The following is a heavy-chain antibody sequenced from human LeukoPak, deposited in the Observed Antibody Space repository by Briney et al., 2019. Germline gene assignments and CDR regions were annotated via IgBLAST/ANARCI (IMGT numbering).Heavy chain of an antibody. CDR2: IYHSGST. CDR1: GGSISSGGYY. V-gene: IGHV4-30-2*01. J-gene: IGHJ5*02. CDR3: ARAAYSSSGEWFDP. D-gene: IGHD6-6*01. Sequence: SQTLSLTCTVSGGSISSGGYYWSWIRQPPGKGLEWIGYIYHSGSTYYNPSLKSRVTISVDRSKNQFSLKLSSVTAADTAAYYCARAAYSSSGEWFDPWGQGTLVTVSS.